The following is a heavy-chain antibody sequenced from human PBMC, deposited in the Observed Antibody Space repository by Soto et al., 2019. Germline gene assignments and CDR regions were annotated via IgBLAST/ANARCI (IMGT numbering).Heavy chain of an antibody. CDR1: GFTFSSYW. V-gene: IGHV3-74*01. CDR3: ARADELRYFDWLLYPYYFDY. CDR2: INSDGSST. Sequence: GGSLRLSCAASGFTFSSYWMHWVRQAPGKGLVWVSRINSDGSSTSYADSVKGRFTISRDNAKNTLYLQMNSLRAEDTAVYYCARADELRYFDWLLYPYYFDYWGQGTLVTVSS. D-gene: IGHD3-9*01. J-gene: IGHJ4*02.